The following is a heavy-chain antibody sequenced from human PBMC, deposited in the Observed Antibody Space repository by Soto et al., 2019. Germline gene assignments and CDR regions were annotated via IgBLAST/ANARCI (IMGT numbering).Heavy chain of an antibody. CDR3: ARDLGEDFDYLPAY. Sequence: QVQLVQSGAEVKKPGASVKVSCKASGYTFTSYGISWVRQAPGQGLEWMGWISAYHGNTDYALKVQGRVTMTTETSTSTAYMELRGLRSDDTAVYYCARDLGEDFDYLPAYWGQVTLVTVSS. CDR1: GYTFTSYG. CDR2: ISAYHGNT. J-gene: IGHJ4*02. V-gene: IGHV1-18*01. D-gene: IGHD3-9*01.